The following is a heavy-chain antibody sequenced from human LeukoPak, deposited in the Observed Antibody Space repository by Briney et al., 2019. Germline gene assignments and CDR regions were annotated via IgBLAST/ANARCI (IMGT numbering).Heavy chain of an antibody. Sequence: PSETLSLTCAVYGGSFSGYYWSWIRQPPGKGLEWIGEINHSGSTNYNPSLKSRVTISVDTSKNQFSLKLSSVTAADTAVYYCARGPSMVRGVTYYYYGMDVWGQGTTVTVSS. CDR1: GGSFSGYY. CDR2: INHSGST. J-gene: IGHJ6*02. CDR3: ARGPSMVRGVTYYYYGMDV. D-gene: IGHD3-10*01. V-gene: IGHV4-34*01.